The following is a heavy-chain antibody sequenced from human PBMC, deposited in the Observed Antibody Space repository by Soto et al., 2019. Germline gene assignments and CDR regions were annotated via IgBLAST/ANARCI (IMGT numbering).Heavy chain of an antibody. D-gene: IGHD4-17*01. Sequence: PSETLSLTCTVSGGSVSSGSYYWSWIRQPPGKGLEWIGYIYYSGSTNYNPSLKSRVTISVDTSKNQFSLKLSSVTAADTAVYYCARGGFYGDFLYYYGMDVWGQGTTVTVSS. J-gene: IGHJ6*02. V-gene: IGHV4-61*01. CDR3: ARGGFYGDFLYYYGMDV. CDR2: IYYSGST. CDR1: GGSVSSGSYY.